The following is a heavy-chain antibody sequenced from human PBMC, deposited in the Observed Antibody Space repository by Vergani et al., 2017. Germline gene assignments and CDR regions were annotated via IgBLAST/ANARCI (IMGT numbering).Heavy chain of an antibody. J-gene: IGHJ6*02. D-gene: IGHD3-22*01. V-gene: IGHV3-21*01. Sequence: VQLVESGGGVVQPGRSLRLSCAASGFTFSSYAMHWVRQAPGKGLEWVSSISSSSSYIYYADSVKGRFTISRDNAKNSLYLQMNSLRAEDTAVYYCARDTGYSSGYNDYGMDVWGQGTTVTVSS. CDR1: GFTFSSYA. CDR2: ISSSSSYI. CDR3: ARDTGYSSGYNDYGMDV.